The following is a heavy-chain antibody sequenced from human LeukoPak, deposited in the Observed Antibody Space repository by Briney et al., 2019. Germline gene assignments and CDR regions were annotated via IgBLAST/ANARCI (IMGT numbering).Heavy chain of an antibody. V-gene: IGHV1-46*01. CDR3: ARAILLSGYSSSWYDL. CDR2: INPSGGST. CDR1: GYTFTSYY. Sequence: EASVKVSCKASGYTFTSYYMHWVRQAPGQGLEWMGIINPSGGSTSYAQKFRGRVTMTRDMSTSTVYMELSSLRSEDTAVYYCARAILLSGYSSSWYDLWGQGTLVTVSS. J-gene: IGHJ5*02. D-gene: IGHD6-13*01.